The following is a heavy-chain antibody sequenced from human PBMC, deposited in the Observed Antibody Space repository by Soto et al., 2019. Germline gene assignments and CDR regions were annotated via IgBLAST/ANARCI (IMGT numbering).Heavy chain of an antibody. Sequence: QVQLVESGGGVVQPGRSLRLSCAASGFTFSSYGMHWVRQAPGKGLEWVAVIWYDGSNKYYADSVKGRFTISRDNSKNTLYLQMNSLRAEDTAVYYCARDLAYYDFWSGYSPMGGNYYYGMDVWGQGTTVTVSS. CDR2: IWYDGSNK. D-gene: IGHD3-3*01. CDR3: ARDLAYYDFWSGYSPMGGNYYYGMDV. CDR1: GFTFSSYG. J-gene: IGHJ6*02. V-gene: IGHV3-33*01.